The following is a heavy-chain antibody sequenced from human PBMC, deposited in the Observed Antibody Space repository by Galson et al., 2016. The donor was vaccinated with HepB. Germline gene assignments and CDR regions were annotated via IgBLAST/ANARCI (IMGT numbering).Heavy chain of an antibody. CDR1: GFTFSSYA. Sequence: SLRLSCAASGFTFSSYAMSWVRQAPGEGLEWVSIISGSGGSTYYADSVKGRFTISRDNSKNTLYLQMNGLRAEDTAVYYCVKGASMGWLQLQASYFDYWGQGTLVTVSS. J-gene: IGHJ4*02. D-gene: IGHD5-24*01. CDR3: VKGASMGWLQLQASYFDY. V-gene: IGHV3-23*01. CDR2: ISGSGGST.